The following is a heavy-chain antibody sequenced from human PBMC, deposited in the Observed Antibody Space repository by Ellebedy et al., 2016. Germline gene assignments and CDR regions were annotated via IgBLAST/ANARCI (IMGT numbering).Heavy chain of an antibody. CDR3: ARGLGEPSWFDP. V-gene: IGHV4-59*08. Sequence: GSLRLXXIVSGGSISSYYWSWIRQPPGKGLEWIGYIYYSGSTYYNTSLKSRVTISVDTSKNQFSLRLSSVTAADTAVYYCARGLGEPSWFDPWGQGTLVTVFS. CDR1: GGSISSYY. J-gene: IGHJ5*02. CDR2: IYYSGST. D-gene: IGHD1-26*01.